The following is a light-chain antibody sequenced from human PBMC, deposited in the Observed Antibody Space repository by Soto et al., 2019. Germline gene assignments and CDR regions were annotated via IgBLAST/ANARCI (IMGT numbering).Light chain of an antibody. J-gene: IGKJ1*01. CDR1: QGISNY. Sequence: DIQMTQSPSSLSASIGDRVTITCRASQGISNYLAWYQQKPGKVPKLLIYAASTSQSGVPSRFSGSGSGTDLTLTISSLQPEDVATYCCQKYNTAPWTFGQGTKVEIK. CDR3: QKYNTAPWT. CDR2: AAS. V-gene: IGKV1-27*01.